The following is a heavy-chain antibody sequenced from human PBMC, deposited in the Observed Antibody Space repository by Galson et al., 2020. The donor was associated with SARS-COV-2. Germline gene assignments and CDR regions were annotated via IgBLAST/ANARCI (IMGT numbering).Heavy chain of an antibody. CDR1: GGSFSDYY. D-gene: IGHD3-3*01. J-gene: IGHJ6*02. CDR3: ARGNSPCVTICGVLTGTCGMDV. CDR2: ITHSGST. Sequence: SETLSLTCAVYGGSFSDYYRHWIRQPPGKGLEWIGEITHSGSTNYNPAPKSRVTISANTSKNQLALKLSSVTAADTAVYYCARGNSPCVTICGVLTGTCGMDVWGQGTTGTVSS. V-gene: IGHV4-34*01.